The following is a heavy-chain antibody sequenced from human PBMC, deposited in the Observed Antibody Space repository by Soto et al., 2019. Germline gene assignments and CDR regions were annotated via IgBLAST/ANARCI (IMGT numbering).Heavy chain of an antibody. CDR2: ISYSGTT. CDR1: GGPISNSNNN. J-gene: IGHJ4*02. V-gene: IGHV4-39*01. CDR3: ARIRVVGILTYYFEI. D-gene: IGHD2-15*01. Sequence: SETLSLTCSVSGGPISNSNNNWGWIRQPPGKGLEWIGNISYSGTTYYSPSLKSRLTISVDTSKNHFFLKLTSVTAADTAVYYCARIRVVGILTYYFEIWGQGTQVTLSS.